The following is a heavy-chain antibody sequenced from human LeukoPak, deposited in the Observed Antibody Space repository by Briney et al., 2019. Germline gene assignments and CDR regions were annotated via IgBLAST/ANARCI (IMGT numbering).Heavy chain of an antibody. CDR2: IYPRDGST. Sequence: ASVKVSCKVSGYSFTSNYIHWVRQAPGQGLEWMGMIYPRDGSTSYAQRFQDRVTVTRDTSTSTVHMELSGLRSEDTAVYYCARDQEAFDYWGQGTLVTVSS. CDR1: GYSFTSNY. CDR3: ARDQEAFDY. J-gene: IGHJ4*02. V-gene: IGHV1-46*01.